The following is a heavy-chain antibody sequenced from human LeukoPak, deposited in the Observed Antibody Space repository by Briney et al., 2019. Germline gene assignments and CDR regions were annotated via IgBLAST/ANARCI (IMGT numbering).Heavy chain of an antibody. CDR2: ISAYNGNT. Sequence: ASVKVSCKASGYTFTSYGISWVRQAPGQGLEWMGWISAYNGNTNYAQKFQGRVTLTRDTSTSTVYMELSSLTSDDTAMYYCARRHAGQWLDYFDYWGQGTLVTVSS. CDR3: ARRHAGQWLDYFDY. J-gene: IGHJ4*02. CDR1: GYTFTSYG. D-gene: IGHD6-19*01. V-gene: IGHV1-18*01.